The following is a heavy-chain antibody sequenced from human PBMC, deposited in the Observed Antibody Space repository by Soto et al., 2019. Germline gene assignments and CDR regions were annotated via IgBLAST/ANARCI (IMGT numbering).Heavy chain of an antibody. D-gene: IGHD6-13*01. V-gene: IGHV3-23*01. CDR1: GFTFASYA. CDR3: AKGLSIAAAGNFDD. J-gene: IGHJ4*02. Sequence: GGSLRLSCAASGFTFASYAMSWVRQSPGKGLEWVSCISGSGGNTYNADSVKGRFTISRDNSKNTLYLDMISMRAEDTAVYYCAKGLSIAAAGNFDDWGQGTLVTVSS. CDR2: ISGSGGNT.